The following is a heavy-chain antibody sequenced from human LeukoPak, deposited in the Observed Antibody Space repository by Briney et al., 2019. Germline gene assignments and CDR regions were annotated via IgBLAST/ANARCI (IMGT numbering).Heavy chain of an antibody. CDR2: IYTSGST. CDR3: ARGISPGSGWFFDI. J-gene: IGHJ3*02. V-gene: IGHV4-4*07. D-gene: IGHD6-19*01. CDR1: GGSISSYY. Sequence: PSETLSLTCTVSGGSISSYYWSWIRQPAGKGLEWIGRIYTSGSTNYNPSLKSRVTMSVDTSKNQFSLKLSPVTAADTAVYYCARGISPGSGWFFDIWGQGILVTVSS.